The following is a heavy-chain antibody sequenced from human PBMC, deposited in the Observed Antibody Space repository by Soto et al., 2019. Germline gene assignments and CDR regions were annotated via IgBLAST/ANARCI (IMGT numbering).Heavy chain of an antibody. D-gene: IGHD7-27*01. CDR3: TRGPSGDKVDH. V-gene: IGHV4-30-2*05. CDR1: GGSISSGGYS. J-gene: IGHJ4*02. CDR2: IYHSGST. Sequence: PSETLSLTCAVSGGSISSGGYSWSWIRQPPGKGLEWIGYIYHSGSTYYNPSLKSRVTISVDTSKNQFSLKLSSVSAADTAVYYCTRGPSGDKVDHWGQGTLVTVSS.